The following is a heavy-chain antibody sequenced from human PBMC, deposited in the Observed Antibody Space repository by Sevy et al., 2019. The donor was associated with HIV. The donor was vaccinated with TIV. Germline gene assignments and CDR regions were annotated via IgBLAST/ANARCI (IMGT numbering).Heavy chain of an antibody. V-gene: IGHV3-7*01. Sequence: GGSLRLSCAASGFTCSSYWMSWVRQAPGKGLEWVANIKQDGSERYYEDTVKGRFTISRDNTKNSLYLQMNSLRVEDTAAYYCARDSQNIVVVPAATINYYYSYYMDVWGKGTTVTVSS. CDR2: IKQDGSER. CDR1: GFTCSSYW. J-gene: IGHJ6*03. CDR3: ARDSQNIVVVPAATINYYYSYYMDV. D-gene: IGHD2-2*01.